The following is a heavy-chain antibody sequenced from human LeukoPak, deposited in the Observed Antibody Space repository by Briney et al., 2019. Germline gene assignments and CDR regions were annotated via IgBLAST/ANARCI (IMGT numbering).Heavy chain of an antibody. V-gene: IGHV3-23*01. D-gene: IGHD3-22*01. CDR3: TKDASYARENDNSGFFID. J-gene: IGHJ4*02. CDR2: MSGGGDSD. Sequence: HLGGSLRLSCAASGFTFTSYAMSWVRQTPGKGLEWVASMSGGGDSDYYADSVKGRFTVSRDKSKNTLYVQMNSLRADDTAVYYCTKDASYARENDNSGFFIDWGQGTLVTVSA. CDR1: GFTFTSYA.